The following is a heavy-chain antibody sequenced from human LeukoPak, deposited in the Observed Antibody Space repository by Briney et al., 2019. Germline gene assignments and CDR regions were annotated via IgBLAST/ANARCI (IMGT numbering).Heavy chain of an antibody. CDR3: GRNFVSDFYFDV. V-gene: IGHV4-34*01. CDR2: ISHEGDS. Sequence: PSQTLSLTCAVYGVSLRSYYRSWIRQSPEKGLEWIGEISHEGDSIYNPSLKSRLTLSVDMSKNQFSLNLRSVTAADTADCARGRNFVSDFYFDVWGKGTTVIVSS. CDR1: GVSLRSYY. J-gene: IGHJ6*03. D-gene: IGHD1-7*01.